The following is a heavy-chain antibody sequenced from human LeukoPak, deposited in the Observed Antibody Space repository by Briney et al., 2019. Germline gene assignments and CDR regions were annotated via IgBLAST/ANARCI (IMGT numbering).Heavy chain of an antibody. V-gene: IGHV3-7*04. CDR2: IKQDGREK. CDR3: ARATQGYFDY. J-gene: IGHJ4*02. CDR1: GFISNSCW. Sequence: GGSLSLSRAASGFISNSCWMSWVGQARGKGREWVAHIKQDGREKHYVDSVKGRFTISRDNAKNSLYLEMNSLRVEDTAVYYCARATQGYFDYWGQGALVTVSS.